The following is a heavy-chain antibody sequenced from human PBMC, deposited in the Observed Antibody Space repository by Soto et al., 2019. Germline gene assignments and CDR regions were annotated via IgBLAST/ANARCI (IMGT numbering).Heavy chain of an antibody. CDR1: GGAVNNDNFY. V-gene: IGHV4-61*01. CDR2: VHSSGIT. Sequence: NPWETLSLTCSVSGGAVNNDNFYWSWIRQPPGKGLEWIGYVHSSGITNYNPSLKRRVTISVDTSRNQFSLRLSSVTAADTAVYYCARGLTTGQLPSHFDHWGQGTPVTVSS. D-gene: IGHD4-17*01. J-gene: IGHJ5*02. CDR3: ARGLTTGQLPSHFDH.